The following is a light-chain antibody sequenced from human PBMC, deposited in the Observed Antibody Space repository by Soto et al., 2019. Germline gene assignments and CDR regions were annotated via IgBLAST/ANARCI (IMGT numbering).Light chain of an antibody. CDR1: QFVSSR. J-gene: IGKJ1*01. CDR3: QEYIQWPPGM. CDR2: DTS. Sequence: DIVVTQSPATLSASPGERVTLSCRASQFVSSRLAWYQRRPGQVPRLLIYDTSTSAPGISARFSGSWSGTEFTLTISSLQSEDFAVYYCQEYIQWPPGMFGPGTKVDIK. V-gene: IGKV3-15*01.